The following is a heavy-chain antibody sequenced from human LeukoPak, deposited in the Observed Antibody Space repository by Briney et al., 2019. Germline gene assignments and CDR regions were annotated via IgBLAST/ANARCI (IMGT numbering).Heavy chain of an antibody. CDR3: TRTLSGSSEAFDI. CDR1: GGSISSASYY. V-gene: IGHV4-39*01. Sequence: NPSETLSLTCTVSGGSISSASYYWGWIRQPPGKGLELIGNIYHRGSTYYNPSLKSRVTISVDTSKNQFSLKVFSLTAADTAVYYCTRTLSGSSEAFDIWGQGTMVTVSS. CDR2: IYHRGST. J-gene: IGHJ3*02. D-gene: IGHD1-26*01.